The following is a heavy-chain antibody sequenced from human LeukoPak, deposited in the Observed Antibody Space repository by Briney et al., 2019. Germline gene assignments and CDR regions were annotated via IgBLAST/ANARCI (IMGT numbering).Heavy chain of an antibody. J-gene: IGHJ4*02. D-gene: IGHD4-17*01. CDR3: TREENYGDHPRTVILDY. CDR1: GFTFSSYA. CDR2: IYYSGTT. Sequence: PGGSLRLSCAASGFTFSSYAMHWIRQAPGTGLEWIGSIYYSGTTFYNPSLKSRVTMSVDTSKNQFSLNLISVTAADTAVYFCTREENYGDHPRTVILDYWGQGVLVTVSS. V-gene: IGHV4-39*07.